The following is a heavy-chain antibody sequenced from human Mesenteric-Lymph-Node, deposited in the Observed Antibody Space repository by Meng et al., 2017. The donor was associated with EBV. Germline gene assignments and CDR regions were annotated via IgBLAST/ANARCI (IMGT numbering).Heavy chain of an antibody. CDR3: ARGYSSSWYYFDY. CDR2: INHSGST. J-gene: IGHJ4*02. D-gene: IGHD6-13*01. CDR1: GGSISSGGYY. V-gene: IGHV4-31*11. Sequence: QVQLQESGPGLVKPPQTLPLTCAVSGGSISSGGYYWSWIRQTPGKGLEWIGEINHSGSTNYNPSLKSRVTISADTSKNQFSLKLSSVTAADTAVYYCARGYSSSWYYFDYWGQGTLVTVSS.